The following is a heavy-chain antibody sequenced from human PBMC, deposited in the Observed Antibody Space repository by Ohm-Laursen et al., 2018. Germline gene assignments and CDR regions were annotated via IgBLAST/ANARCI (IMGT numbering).Heavy chain of an antibody. CDR1: GFIFDDYA. CDR2: VSYDERYK. Sequence: SLRLSCAASGFIFDDYAMHWVRQAPGKGLEWVAVVSYDERYKNYVDSVKGRFTVSRDNSKDTLYLQMNSLRNEDTAIYYCAKDVGVAFAYDSWGQGTLVTVSS. D-gene: IGHD2-15*01. CDR3: AKDVGVAFAYDS. V-gene: IGHV3-30*18. J-gene: IGHJ4*02.